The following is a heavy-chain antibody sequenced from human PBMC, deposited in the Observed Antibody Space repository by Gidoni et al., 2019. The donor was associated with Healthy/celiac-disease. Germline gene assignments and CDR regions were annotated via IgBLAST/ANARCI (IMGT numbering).Heavy chain of an antibody. CDR1: GYTFTSYA. CDR2: INTNTGNP. V-gene: IGHV7-4-1*02. D-gene: IGHD5-12*01. J-gene: IGHJ5*02. CDR3: ARISYHEYSGYDPNWFDP. Sequence: QVQLVQSGSELKTPGASVNVSCKASGYTFTSYAMNWVRQAPGQGLEWMGWINTNTGNPTYAQGVTGRFVFSLDTSVSTAYLQISSLKAEDTAVYYCARISYHEYSGYDPNWFDPWGQGTLVTVSS.